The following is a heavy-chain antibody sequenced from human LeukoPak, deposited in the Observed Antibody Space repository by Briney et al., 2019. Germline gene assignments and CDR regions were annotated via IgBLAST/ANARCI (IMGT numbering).Heavy chain of an antibody. CDR1: GFSFSSYW. CDR2: INIDGRSA. Sequence: PGRSLRLSCAASGFSFSSYWMHWVRQDPGKGLLWVSRINIDGRSASYAPSVTGRFTMSRDNAKNAVYLQMNSLRAEDTAVYYCVRDVWGDRDGFFEYWGQGTLVTVSS. J-gene: IGHJ4*02. CDR3: VRDVWGDRDGFFEY. D-gene: IGHD2-21*01. V-gene: IGHV3-74*01.